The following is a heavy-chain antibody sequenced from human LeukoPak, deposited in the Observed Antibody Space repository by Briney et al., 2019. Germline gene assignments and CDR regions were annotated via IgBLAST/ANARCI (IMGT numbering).Heavy chain of an antibody. Sequence: PSETLSLTCTVSGGSISSYYWSWIRQPPGKGLEWIGYIYYSGSTNYNPSLKSRVTISVDTSKNQFSLKLSSVTAADTAVYYCARERGDPYYFDYWGQGTLVTVSS. V-gene: IGHV4-59*01. CDR1: GGSISSYY. CDR2: IYYSGST. D-gene: IGHD2-21*02. J-gene: IGHJ4*02. CDR3: ARERGDPYYFDY.